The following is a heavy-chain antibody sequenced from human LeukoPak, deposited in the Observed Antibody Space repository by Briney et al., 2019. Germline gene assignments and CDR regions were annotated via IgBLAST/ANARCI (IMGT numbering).Heavy chain of an antibody. CDR2: ISSDGTNK. J-gene: IGHJ4*02. CDR3: AKEGRDGFNYDY. CDR1: GFTFRSYA. V-gene: IGHV3-30-3*01. Sequence: GGSLRLSCVASGFTFRSYAMHWVRQAPGKGLEWVIVISSDGTNKYYADSVKGRFTVSRDNSKNTLYLQMNSLRAEDTAVYFCAKEGRDGFNYDYWGQGTLVTVSS. D-gene: IGHD5-24*01.